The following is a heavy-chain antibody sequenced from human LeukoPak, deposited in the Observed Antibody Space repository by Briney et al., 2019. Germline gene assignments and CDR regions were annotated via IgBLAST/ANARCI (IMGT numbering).Heavy chain of an antibody. CDR2: ISKDGSDK. J-gene: IGHJ5*02. V-gene: IGHV3-30-3*01. CDR3: AKETIQT. CDR1: GFTFSDYA. Sequence: PGGSLRLSCAASGFTFSDYAMHWVRQAPGKGLEWVAVISKDGSDKYYPGSVRGRFTISRDNSKNTIYLQMDSLRAEDTAVYYCAKETIQTWGQGTLVTVSS. D-gene: IGHD2-2*02.